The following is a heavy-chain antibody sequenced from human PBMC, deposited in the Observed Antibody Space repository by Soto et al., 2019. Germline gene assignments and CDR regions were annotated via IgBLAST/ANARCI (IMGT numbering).Heavy chain of an antibody. CDR2: IRSKSNSYAT. CDR3: TRDPRNYYDSTGSANWFDP. V-gene: IGHV3-73*01. Sequence: GGSLRLSCAASGFTFSGSAMHWVRQASGKGLEWVGRIRSKSNSYATAYAASVKGRFTISRDDSKDTAYLQMNSPKTEDTAVYYCTRDPRNYYDSTGSANWFDPWGQGTLVTVSS. CDR1: GFTFSGSA. J-gene: IGHJ5*02. D-gene: IGHD3-22*01.